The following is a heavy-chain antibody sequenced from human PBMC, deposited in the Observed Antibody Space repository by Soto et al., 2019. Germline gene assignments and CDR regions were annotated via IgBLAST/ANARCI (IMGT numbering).Heavy chain of an antibody. CDR1: GFSFSYAW. V-gene: IGHV3-15*01. J-gene: IGHJ6*01. CDR2: VKSKTDGGTT. Sequence: EVQLVESGGGLVKPGGSLRLSCAASGFSFSYAWMSWVRQAPGKGLEWVGRVKSKTDGGTTDYAAPVKGRFTISRDDSETTVYMQMNSLQTEETAGYYCPTDCSGGSCSPGAHYYYSGMDVWGQGTTVTVS. D-gene: IGHD2-15*01. CDR3: PTDCSGGSCSPGAHYYYSGMDV.